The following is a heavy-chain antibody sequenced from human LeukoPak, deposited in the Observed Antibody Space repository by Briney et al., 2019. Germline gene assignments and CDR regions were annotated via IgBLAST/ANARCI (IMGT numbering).Heavy chain of an antibody. CDR3: ARENWNYGEDF. Sequence: ASETLSLTCTVSGGSISSYYWSWIRQPPGKGQEWIGYIYYSGSTNYNPSLKSRVTMSVDTSKNQVSLKLIAVTAADSAVYYCARENWNYGEDFWGQGALVTVSS. V-gene: IGHV4-59*12. J-gene: IGHJ4*02. CDR2: IYYSGST. CDR1: GGSISSYY. D-gene: IGHD1-7*01.